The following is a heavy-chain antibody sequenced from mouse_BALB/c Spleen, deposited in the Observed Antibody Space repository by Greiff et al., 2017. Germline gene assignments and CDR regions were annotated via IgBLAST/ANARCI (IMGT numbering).Heavy chain of an antibody. J-gene: IGHJ4*01. Sequence: EVQVVESGGGLVKPGGSLKLSCAASGFTFSDYYMYWVRQTPEKRLEWVATISDGGSYTYYPDSVKGRFTISRDNAKNNLYLQMSSLKSEDTAMYYCARDDYDAMDYWGQGTSVTVSS. CDR2: ISDGGSYT. V-gene: IGHV5-4*02. CDR1: GFTFSDYY. CDR3: ARDDYDAMDY.